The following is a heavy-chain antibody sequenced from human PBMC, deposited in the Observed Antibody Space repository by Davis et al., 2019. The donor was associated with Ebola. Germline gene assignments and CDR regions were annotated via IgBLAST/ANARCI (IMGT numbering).Heavy chain of an antibody. CDR1: GGSVSSGSYY. D-gene: IGHD3-22*01. CDR2: TYYSGST. J-gene: IGHJ2*01. Sequence: MPGGSLRLSCTVSGGSVSSGSYYWSWTRQPPGKGLEWLGYTYYSGSTNYNPSLKSRVTISVDTSKNQFSLKLSSVTAADTAVYYCARVGSSGWIYWFFDLWGRGTLVTVSS. CDR3: ARVGSSGWIYWFFDL. V-gene: IGHV4-61*01.